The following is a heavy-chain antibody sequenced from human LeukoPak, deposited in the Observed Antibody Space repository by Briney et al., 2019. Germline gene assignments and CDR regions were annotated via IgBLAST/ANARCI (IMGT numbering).Heavy chain of an antibody. CDR3: ARGEREWELLS. V-gene: IGHV1-69*13. J-gene: IGHJ5*02. CDR2: IIPIFGTA. CDR1: GGTFSSYA. D-gene: IGHD1-26*01. Sequence: ASVKVSFKASGGTFSSYAISWVRQAPGQGLEWMGGIIPIFGTANYAQKFQGRVTITADESTSTAYMELSSLRSEDTAVYYCARGEREWELLSWGQGTLVTVSS.